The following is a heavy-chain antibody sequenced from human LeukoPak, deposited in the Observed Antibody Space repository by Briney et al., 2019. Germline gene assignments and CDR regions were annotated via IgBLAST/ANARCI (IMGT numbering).Heavy chain of an antibody. J-gene: IGHJ4*02. CDR2: ISYDGSNK. D-gene: IGHD5-12*01. V-gene: IGHV3-30*04. Sequence: GRSLRLSCAASGFTFSSYAMHWVRQAPGRGREWVAVISYDGSNKYYADSVKGRFTTSRDNSKNTLYLQMNSLRAEDTAVYYCARAPIVATILYYFDYWGQGTLVTVSS. CDR3: ARAPIVATILYYFDY. CDR1: GFTFSSYA.